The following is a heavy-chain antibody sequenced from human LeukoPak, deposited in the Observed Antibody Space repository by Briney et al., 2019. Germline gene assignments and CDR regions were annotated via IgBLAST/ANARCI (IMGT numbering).Heavy chain of an antibody. CDR3: ARHTDDFWSGYADYYYYMDV. Sequence: ASVKVSCKASGGTFSSYAISWVRQAPGQGLEWMGGIIPIFGTANYAQRFQGRVTITADKSTSTAYMELSSLRSEDTAVYYCARHTDDFWSGYADYYYYMDVWGKGTAVTVSS. J-gene: IGHJ6*03. D-gene: IGHD3-3*01. CDR1: GGTFSSYA. CDR2: IIPIFGTA. V-gene: IGHV1-69*06.